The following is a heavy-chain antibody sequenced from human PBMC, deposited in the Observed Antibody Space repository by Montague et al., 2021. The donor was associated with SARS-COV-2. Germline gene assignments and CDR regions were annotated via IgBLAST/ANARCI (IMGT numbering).Heavy chain of an antibody. CDR1: GGSISSTSYY. V-gene: IGHV4-39*01. CDR3: ARHITGSGNAFDI. D-gene: IGHD3-10*01. Sequence: SETLSLTCTVSGGSISSTSYYWGWIRQPPGKGLGWIGSISYSGSTYYKSSLKRRVTISVDTSKNQFSLRLSSVTAADTAVYYCARHITGSGNAFDIWGQGTMVTVSS. J-gene: IGHJ3*02. CDR2: ISYSGST.